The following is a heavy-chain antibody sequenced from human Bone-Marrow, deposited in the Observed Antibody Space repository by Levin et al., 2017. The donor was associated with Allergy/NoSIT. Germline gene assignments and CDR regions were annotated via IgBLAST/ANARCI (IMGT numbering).Heavy chain of an antibody. Sequence: EASVKVSCRASGYSFSTYSIHWVRQAPGQGLEWLGWIHGGTGETKYSQKLKGRITITRDTSATTAYMELNGLRSEDTAFYYCARMGFGEWGQGTLVIVSS. J-gene: IGHJ4*02. CDR3: ARMGFGE. CDR2: IHGGTGET. D-gene: IGHD3-10*01. V-gene: IGHV1-3*01. CDR1: GYSFSTYS.